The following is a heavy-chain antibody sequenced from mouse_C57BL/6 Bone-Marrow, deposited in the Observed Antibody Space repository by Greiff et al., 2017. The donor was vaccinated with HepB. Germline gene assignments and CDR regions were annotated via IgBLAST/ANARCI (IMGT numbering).Heavy chain of an antibody. CDR3: VPYYGSVDY. V-gene: IGHV1-61*01. D-gene: IGHD1-1*01. CDR2: IYPSDSET. CDR1: GYTFTSYW. Sequence: QVHVKQPGAELVRPGSSVKLSCKASGYTFTSYWMDWVKQRPGQGLEWIGNIYPSDSETHYNQKFKDRATLTVDKSSSTAYMQLSSLTSEDSAVYYCVPYYGSVDYWGQGTTLTVSS. J-gene: IGHJ2*01.